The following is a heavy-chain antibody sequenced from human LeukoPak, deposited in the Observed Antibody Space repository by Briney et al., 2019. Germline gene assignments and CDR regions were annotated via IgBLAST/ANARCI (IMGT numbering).Heavy chain of an antibody. Sequence: GGSLRLSCAASGLTFNNYAMNWVRQAPGKGLEWVSHISPSGDSTYYADSVKGRFTISRDSSKNTLPLQMNSLRAEDTAVYYCAKIPKGGYFDSWGQGTLVTVSS. V-gene: IGHV3-23*01. CDR2: ISPSGDST. CDR1: GLTFNNYA. J-gene: IGHJ4*02. D-gene: IGHD2-2*01. CDR3: AKIPKGGYFDS.